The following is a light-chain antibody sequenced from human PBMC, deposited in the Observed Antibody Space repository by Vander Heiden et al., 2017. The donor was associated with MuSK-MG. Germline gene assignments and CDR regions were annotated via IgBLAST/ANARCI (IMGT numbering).Light chain of an antibody. Sequence: DIQMTQSPSSLSASEGDRVTITCQASQDINNYLNWYQQKPGKAPKLLIYDASNLETGVPSRFSGSGSGTDFTFTISSLQPEDIATYYCQQDDNLPLTFGGGTKLEIK. CDR1: QDINNY. CDR2: DAS. J-gene: IGKJ4*01. CDR3: QQDDNLPLT. V-gene: IGKV1-33*01.